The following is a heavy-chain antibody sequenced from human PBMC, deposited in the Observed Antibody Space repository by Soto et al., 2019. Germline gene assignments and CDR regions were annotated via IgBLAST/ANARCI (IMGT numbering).Heavy chain of an antibody. D-gene: IGHD1-26*01. V-gene: IGHV3-15*07. CDR3: TTDSRTTLPEIRFDY. Sequence: PGVSLRLSCAASGFPFNNAWINWVRQVPGKGLEWVGRVKSKADGGSGDYAAPVKGRFVVSRDDPKDIVYLQMNSLKIEDTGVYYCTTDSRTTLPEIRFDYWGHGTQVTVSS. CDR2: VKSKADGGSG. J-gene: IGHJ4*01. CDR1: GFPFNNAW.